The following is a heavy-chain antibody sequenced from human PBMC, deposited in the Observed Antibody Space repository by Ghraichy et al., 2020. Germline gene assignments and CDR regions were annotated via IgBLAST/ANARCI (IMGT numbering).Heavy chain of an antibody. Sequence: SQTLSLNCTVSGVSVSGDTYSWSWIRQPPGKGLEWIGDVYHSGDTTYNPSLSGRVTISIDTSKKQFSLNLRSVTAADTGVYFCARQFDGRDFFDQWGQGTLVTVSS. J-gene: IGHJ4*02. CDR1: GVSVSGDTYS. CDR3: ARQFDGRDFFDQ. CDR2: VYHSGDT. D-gene: IGHD3-9*01. V-gene: IGHV4-61*01.